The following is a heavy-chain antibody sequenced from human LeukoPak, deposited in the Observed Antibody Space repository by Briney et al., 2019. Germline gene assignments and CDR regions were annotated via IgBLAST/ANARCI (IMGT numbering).Heavy chain of an antibody. D-gene: IGHD1-14*01. CDR2: ISSSSSTI. J-gene: IGHJ4*02. CDR3: ARDYHYYFDY. Sequence: GGSLRLSCAASGFTFSSYSMNWVRQAPGKGLEWVSYISSSSSTIYYADSVKGRFTISRDNAKNSLYLQMNSLRAEDTAVYYCARDYHYYFDYWGQGTLVTVSS. CDR1: GFTFSSYS. V-gene: IGHV3-48*01.